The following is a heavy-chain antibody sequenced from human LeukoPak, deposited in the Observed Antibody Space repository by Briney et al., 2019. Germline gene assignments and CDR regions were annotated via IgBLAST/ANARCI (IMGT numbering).Heavy chain of an antibody. CDR3: ARREGGYYTYFDY. CDR2: ISSSSSTI. V-gene: IGHV3-48*04. D-gene: IGHD3-22*01. Sequence: ETLSLTCTVSGASISSSSYFWGWIRQAPGKGLEWVSYISSSSSTIYYADSVKGRFTISRDNAKNSLYLQMNSLRAEDTAVYYCARREGGYYTYFDYWGQGTLVTVSS. J-gene: IGHJ4*02. CDR1: GASISSSSYF.